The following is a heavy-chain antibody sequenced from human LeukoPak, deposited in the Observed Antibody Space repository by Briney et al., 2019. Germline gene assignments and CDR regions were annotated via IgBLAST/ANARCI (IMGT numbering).Heavy chain of an antibody. V-gene: IGHV1-2*02. CDR3: ARHQGGRGGYWFDF. J-gene: IGHJ4*02. CDR2: INPNSGGT. Sequence: ASVKVSCKASGYTFTGYYMHWVRQAPGQGLEWMGWINPNSGGTNYAQKFQGRVTMTRDTSISTAYMELSRLRSDDTAEFYCARHQGGRGGYWFDFWGQGTLVTVSS. D-gene: IGHD3-22*01. CDR1: GYTFTGYY.